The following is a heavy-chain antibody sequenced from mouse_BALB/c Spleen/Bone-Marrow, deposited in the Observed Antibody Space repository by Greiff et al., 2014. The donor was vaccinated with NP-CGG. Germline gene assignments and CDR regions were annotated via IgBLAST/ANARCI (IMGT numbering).Heavy chain of an antibody. Sequence: VQGVESGPELVKPGASVKMSCKASGYTFTDYVISWVKQRTGQGLEWIGEIYPGSGSTYYNEKFKGKATLTADKSSNTVYMQLNRQPTKDSAVFFGVTYPYYGHQYYFDYWGQGTTLTVSS. CDR1: GYTFTDYV. D-gene: IGHD1-1*02. CDR2: IYPGSGST. CDR3: VTYPYYGHQYYFDY. V-gene: IGHV1-77*01. J-gene: IGHJ2*01.